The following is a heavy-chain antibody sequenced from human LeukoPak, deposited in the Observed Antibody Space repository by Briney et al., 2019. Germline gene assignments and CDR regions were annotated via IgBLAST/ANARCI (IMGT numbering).Heavy chain of an antibody. CDR2: VSGNGGTT. V-gene: IGHV3-64D*06. D-gene: IGHD3-9*01. J-gene: IGHJ4*02. CDR3: ARVRYFDWFIRPVDY. CDR1: VFTFSMYP. Sequence: SGGSLRLSCSASVFTFSMYPMHCVRQAPGKGLEYVSAVSGNGGTTYYADSVKGRFTISRDNSKNTLYLQMSSLRPEDTAVYYCARVRYFDWFIRPVDYWGQGTLVTVSS.